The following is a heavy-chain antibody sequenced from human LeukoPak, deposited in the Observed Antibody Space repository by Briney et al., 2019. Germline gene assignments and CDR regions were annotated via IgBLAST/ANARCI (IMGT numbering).Heavy chain of an antibody. J-gene: IGHJ4*02. CDR2: ISAYNGNT. CDR3: ARANYDFWSGYSFDY. V-gene: IGHV1-18*01. Sequence: ASVKVSRKASGGTFSSYAISWVRQAPGQGLEWMGWISAYNGNTNYAQKLQGRVTMTTDTSTSTAYMELRSLRSDDTAVYYCARANYDFWSGYSFDYWGQGTLVTVSS. D-gene: IGHD3-3*01. CDR1: GGTFSSYA.